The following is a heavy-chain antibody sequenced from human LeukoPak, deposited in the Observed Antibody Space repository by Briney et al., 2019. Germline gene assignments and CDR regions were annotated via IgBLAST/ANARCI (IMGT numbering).Heavy chain of an antibody. Sequence: KPSETLSLTCAVYGGSFSGHYWSWIRQPPGQGLEWIGEINRGGDTDYSPSLKSRVTISVDTSKNQFSLKVRSVTAADTAVYYCARQQIAAAAPDPWGQGTLVTVSS. J-gene: IGHJ5*02. CDR3: ARQQIAAAAPDP. CDR1: GGSFSGHY. D-gene: IGHD6-13*01. CDR2: INRGGDT. V-gene: IGHV4-34*01.